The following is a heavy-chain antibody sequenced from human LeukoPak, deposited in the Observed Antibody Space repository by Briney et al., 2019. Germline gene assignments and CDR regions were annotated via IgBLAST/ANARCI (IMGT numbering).Heavy chain of an antibody. CDR3: ARDFGQVPFTVTIGY. V-gene: IGHV1-69*04. J-gene: IGHJ4*02. CDR1: GGTFSSYT. Sequence: SVKVSCKASGGTFSSYTISCVRQAPGQGLEWMGRIIPILGIANYAQKFQGRVTITADKSTSTAYMDLSSLRSEDTAVYYCARDFGQVPFTVTIGYWGQGTLVTVSP. D-gene: IGHD4-11*01. CDR2: IIPILGIA.